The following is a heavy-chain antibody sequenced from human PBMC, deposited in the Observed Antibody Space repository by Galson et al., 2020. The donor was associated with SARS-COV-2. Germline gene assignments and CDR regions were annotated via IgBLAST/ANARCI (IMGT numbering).Heavy chain of an antibody. J-gene: IGHJ6*02. D-gene: IGHD5-12*01. CDR2: ISSRGNTI. V-gene: IGHV3-48*03. CDR3: ARNLERVSTTDNYYYYWGMSV. Sequence: GGSLRLSCAASGFTFSSYEMNWVRQAPGKGLEWLSYISSRGNTIQYADSVKGRFTISRDNAKNSLFLQMNSLRAEDTAVYYCARNLERVSTTDNYYYYWGMSVWGQGTTVTVSS. CDR1: GFTFSSYE.